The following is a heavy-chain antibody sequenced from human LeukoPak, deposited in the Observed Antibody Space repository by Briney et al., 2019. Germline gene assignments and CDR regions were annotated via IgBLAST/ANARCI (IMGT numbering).Heavy chain of an antibody. CDR3: AXPSPGDYYDSSGDPLAFDI. CDR2: IYGSGST. V-gene: IGHV4-39*01. J-gene: IGHJ3*02. D-gene: IGHD3-22*01. CDR1: GGSISSSSYY. Sequence: PSETLSLTCTVSGGSISSSSYYWGWIRQPPGKGLEWIGSIYGSGSTYYNPSLKSRVTISVDTSKNQFPLKLSSVTAADTAVYYCAXPSPGDYYDSSGDPLAFDIWGQGRTVTVSS.